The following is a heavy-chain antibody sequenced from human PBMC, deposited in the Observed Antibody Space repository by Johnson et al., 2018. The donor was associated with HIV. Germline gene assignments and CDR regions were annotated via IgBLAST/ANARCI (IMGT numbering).Heavy chain of an antibody. CDR3: ARENWNYVLGAFDI. D-gene: IGHD1-7*01. J-gene: IGHJ3*02. CDR1: GFTFSTYA. CDR2: ISYDGSNK. Sequence: QMQLVESGGGVVQPGRSLRLSCAASGFTFSTYAMHWVRQAPGKGLEWVAVISYDGSNKYYADSVKGRFTISRDNSKNTLYLQMNSLRAEDTAVYYCARENWNYVLGAFDIWGQGTMVTVSS. V-gene: IGHV3-30*04.